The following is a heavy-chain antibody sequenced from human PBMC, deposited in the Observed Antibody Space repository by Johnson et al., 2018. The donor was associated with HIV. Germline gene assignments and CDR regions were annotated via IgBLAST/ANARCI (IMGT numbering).Heavy chain of an antibody. CDR3: AKVILFFAAFDL. V-gene: IGHV3-30*02. D-gene: IGHD3-3*01. Sequence: QVQLVESGGGVVQPGGSLRLSCAASGFTFSDYAMHWVRQVPGKGLERVAFIRFDGSNKYVADSVKGRFPLSRDNSKTPVSLQMNSLRREDTAVYYCAKVILFFAAFDLWGEGTMVTVSS. CDR2: IRFDGSNK. CDR1: GFTFSDYA. J-gene: IGHJ3*01.